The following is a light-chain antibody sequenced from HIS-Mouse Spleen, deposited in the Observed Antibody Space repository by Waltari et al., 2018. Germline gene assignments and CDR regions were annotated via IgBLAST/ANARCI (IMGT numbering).Light chain of an antibody. J-gene: IGLJ2*01. CDR3: YSTDSSGNHRV. Sequence: SYDLTQPPSVSASPGHTARNTCSGAALQNNYAHRYQQKSGQAPVLVIYEDSKRPSVIPERFSGSSSGTMATLTISGAQVEDEADYYCYSTDSSGNHRVFGGETKLTVL. V-gene: IGLV3-10*01. CDR2: EDS. CDR1: ALQNNY.